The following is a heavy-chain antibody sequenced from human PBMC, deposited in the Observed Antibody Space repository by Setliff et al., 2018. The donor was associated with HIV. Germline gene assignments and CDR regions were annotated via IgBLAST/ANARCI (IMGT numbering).Heavy chain of an antibody. CDR3: ARLSIPAYYYMDV. V-gene: IGHV1-18*01. CDR2: ISAYDGNT. J-gene: IGHJ6*03. D-gene: IGHD2-21*01. Sequence: GASVKVSCKASGYSFTTYGFSWVRQAPGQGLEWMGWISAYDGNTNYAQKFQGRVTMTAVTSTSTAYMELRSLRSDDTAVYYCARLSIPAYYYMDVWGKGTTVTVSS. CDR1: GYSFTTYG.